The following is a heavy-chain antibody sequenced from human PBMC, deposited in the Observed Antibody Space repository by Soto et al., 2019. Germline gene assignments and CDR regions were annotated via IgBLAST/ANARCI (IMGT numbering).Heavy chain of an antibody. Sequence: GGSLRLSCEGSGFTFSPYAMSWVRQAPGKGLEWVSAISGSGGSTSYTDCVKGRFTISRDNSKNTLYLQMNTLRAEDTALYYCALRKTGSYFDYGGQGSLVTVSS. CDR1: GFTFSPYA. CDR3: ALRKTGSYFDY. J-gene: IGHJ4*02. D-gene: IGHD1-26*01. CDR2: ISGSGGST. V-gene: IGHV3-23*01.